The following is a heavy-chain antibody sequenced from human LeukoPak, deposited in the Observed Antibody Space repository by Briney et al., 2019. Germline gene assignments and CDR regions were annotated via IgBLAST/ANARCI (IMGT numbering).Heavy chain of an antibody. D-gene: IGHD3-10*01. CDR2: MNPKSGNT. CDR1: GYTFTNYD. V-gene: IGHV1-8*03. Sequence: ASVKVSCKASGYTFTNYDINWVRQATGQGLEWMGWMNPKSGNTGYAQKFQGRGTITRNTSISTAYMELSSLRSEDTAVYYCARDRAITMVRGVILPYWGQGTLVTVSS. CDR3: ARDRAITMVRGVILPY. J-gene: IGHJ4*02.